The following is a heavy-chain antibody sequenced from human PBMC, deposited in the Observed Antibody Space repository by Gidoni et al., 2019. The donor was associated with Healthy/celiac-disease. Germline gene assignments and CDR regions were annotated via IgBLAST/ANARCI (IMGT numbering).Heavy chain of an antibody. D-gene: IGHD3-3*01. V-gene: IGHV1-2*06. Sequence: QVQLGQSGAEVKKPGASVKVPCKASGNTFTGYYMHWVRQAPGPGLEWMGRINPTRGGTNYAQTFQGRVTMTRDTSISTAYMELSRLRSDDTAVYYCARVGTIFEELDVWGKGTTVTVSS. CDR3: ARVGTIFEELDV. CDR1: GNTFTGYY. J-gene: IGHJ6*04. CDR2: INPTRGGT.